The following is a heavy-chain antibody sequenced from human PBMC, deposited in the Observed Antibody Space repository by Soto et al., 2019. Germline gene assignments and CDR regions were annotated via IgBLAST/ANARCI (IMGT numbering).Heavy chain of an antibody. J-gene: IGHJ4*02. CDR2: INPSGGST. V-gene: IGHV1-46*01. CDR3: EREGSTTVPSYYFDY. D-gene: IGHD4-17*01. CDR1: GYAFTSYY. Sequence: GASVKVSCKASGYAFTSYYMHWVRQAPGQGLEWMGIINPSGGSTSYAQKFQGRVTMTRDTSTSTVYMELSSLRSEDTAVYYCEREGSTTVPSYYFDYWGQGTLVTVYS.